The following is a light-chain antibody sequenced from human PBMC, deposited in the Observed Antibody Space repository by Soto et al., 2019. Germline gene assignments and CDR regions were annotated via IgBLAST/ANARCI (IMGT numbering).Light chain of an antibody. CDR1: QSISTW. CDR2: ATS. V-gene: IGKV1-12*01. J-gene: IGKJ3*01. Sequence: IQITQSPSTLYAPAGDRVTITCRASQSISTWLAWYQQKPGKAPKLLIYATSSLHSGVPSRFSGSGSGTDFTLSISSLQPEDFATYYCQQTHSLPLSFGPGTKVDIK. CDR3: QQTHSLPLS.